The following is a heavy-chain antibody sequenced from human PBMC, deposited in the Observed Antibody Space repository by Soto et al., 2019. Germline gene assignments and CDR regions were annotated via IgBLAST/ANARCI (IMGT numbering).Heavy chain of an antibody. CDR1: GGTFSSHT. CDR3: ACPIVGPTI. Sequence: QVQLVQSGAEVKQPGSSVKISCKASGGTFSSHTLSWVRQAPGQGPEWMGRIIPFLGITNYAQKFQGRVTISADQSTNTSYMELTSLRSDDTAIFYCACPIVGPTIWDQGTLVTVSS. V-gene: IGHV1-69*02. J-gene: IGHJ4*02. CDR2: IIPFLGIT. D-gene: IGHD1-26*01.